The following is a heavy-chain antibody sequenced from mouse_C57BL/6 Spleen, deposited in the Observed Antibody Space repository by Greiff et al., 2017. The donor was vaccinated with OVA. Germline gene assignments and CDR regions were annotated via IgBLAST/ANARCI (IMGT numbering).Heavy chain of an antibody. J-gene: IGHJ3*01. CDR1: GYTFTEYT. CDR2: FYPGSGSL. CDR3: ARHEDRWVDEGCAY. D-gene: IGHD1-1*02. V-gene: IGHV1-62-2*01. Sequence: QVQLQQSGAELVKPGASVKLSCKASGYTFTEYTIHWVKQRSGQGLEWIGWFYPGSGSLKYNEKFKDKAPLTADKSSSTVYIELSRLTAEDSAVYFCARHEDRWVDEGCAYWGQGTLVTVSA.